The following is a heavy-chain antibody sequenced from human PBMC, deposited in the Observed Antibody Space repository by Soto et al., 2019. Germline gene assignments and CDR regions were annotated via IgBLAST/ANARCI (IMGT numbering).Heavy chain of an antibody. J-gene: IGHJ3*02. V-gene: IGHV3-21*01. CDR1: GFTFSSYS. CDR3: ARDYSTGWSSDAFDI. D-gene: IGHD6-19*01. Sequence: EVQLVESGGGLVKPGGSLRLSCAASGFTFSSYSMNWVRQAPGKGLEWFSSISSSSSYIYYADSVKGRFTISRDNAKNSLYLQMNSLTAEDTAVYYFARDYSTGWSSDAFDIWAHGKIVTASS. CDR2: ISSSSSYI.